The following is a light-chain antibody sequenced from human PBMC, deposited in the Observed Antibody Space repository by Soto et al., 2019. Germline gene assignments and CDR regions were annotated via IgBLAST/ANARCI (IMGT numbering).Light chain of an antibody. V-gene: IGLV1-40*01. J-gene: IGLJ1*01. Sequence: QSALTQPPSVSGAPGQRVTISCTGSSXNIGAGYDVHWYQQLPGTAPKLLIYGNSNRPSGVPDRFSGSKSGTSASLAITGLQAEDEADYYCQSYDSSLSGYVFGTGTKGTVL. CDR3: QSYDSSLSGYV. CDR1: SXNIGAGYD. CDR2: GNS.